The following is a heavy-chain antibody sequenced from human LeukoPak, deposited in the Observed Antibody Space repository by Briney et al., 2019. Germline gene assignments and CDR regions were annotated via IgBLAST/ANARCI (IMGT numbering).Heavy chain of an antibody. CDR2: IIPILGIA. D-gene: IGHD3-22*01. CDR1: GGTFSSYA. V-gene: IGHV1-69*04. J-gene: IGHJ3*02. CDR3: ARDVGSGYFHDAFDI. Sequence: ASVKVSRKASGGTFSSYAISWVRQAPGQGLEWMGRIIPILGIANYAQKFQGRVTITADKSTSTAYMELSSLRSEDTAVYYCARDVGSGYFHDAFDIWGQGTMVTVSS.